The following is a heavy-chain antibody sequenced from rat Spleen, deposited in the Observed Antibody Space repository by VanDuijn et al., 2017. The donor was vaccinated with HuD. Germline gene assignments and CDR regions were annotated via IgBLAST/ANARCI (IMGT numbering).Heavy chain of an antibody. D-gene: IGHD2-7*01. J-gene: IGHJ3*01. CDR3: ATAGARISRFAY. CDR1: GFTFSNYG. CDR2: ISPSGGNT. Sequence: EVQLVESGGGLVQPGRSLKLSCAASGFTFSNYGMYWIRQAQTKGLEWVAFISPSGGNTYCRDSVKGRFTISRDNAKSTLYLQMDSLRSEDPATYSCATAGARISRFAYWGQGTLVTVSS. V-gene: IGHV5-19*01.